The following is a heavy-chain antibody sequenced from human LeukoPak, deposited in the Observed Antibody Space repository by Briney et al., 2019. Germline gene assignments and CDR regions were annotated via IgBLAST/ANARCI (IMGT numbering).Heavy chain of an antibody. Sequence: GGSLRLSCVASGISFATYWMTWVRQAPGKGLEWVANIKQDGSDKYYVDSVKGRFTISRDNAKNSVYLQMNSLRAEDTAVYYCTTVSPTVVIGTGGDYWGQGTLVTVSS. V-gene: IGHV3-7*05. CDR2: IKQDGSDK. J-gene: IGHJ4*02. CDR3: TTVSPTVVIGTGGDY. D-gene: IGHD4-23*01. CDR1: GISFATYW.